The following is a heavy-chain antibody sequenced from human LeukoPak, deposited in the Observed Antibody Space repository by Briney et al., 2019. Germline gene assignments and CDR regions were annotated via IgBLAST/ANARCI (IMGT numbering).Heavy chain of an antibody. CDR1: GFSFDNYG. Sequence: GGSLRLSCVTSGFSFDNYGMSWVRRAPGKGLEWISYFSSRKNIVNYADSVKGRFTISRDKAKTSLYLQMNSLRAEDTAVYYCVRDQQWESPHYFDFWGQGTPVAVSS. D-gene: IGHD1-26*01. CDR3: VRDQQWESPHYFDF. V-gene: IGHV3-48*01. CDR2: FSSRKNIV. J-gene: IGHJ4*02.